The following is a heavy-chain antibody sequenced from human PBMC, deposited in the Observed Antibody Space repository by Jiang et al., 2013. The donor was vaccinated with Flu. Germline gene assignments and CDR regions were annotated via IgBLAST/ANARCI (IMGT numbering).Heavy chain of an antibody. J-gene: IGHJ4*03. Sequence: GPGLVKPSETLSLTCTVSGGSISSYYWSWIRQPPGKGLEWIGYIYYSGSTNYNPSLKSRVTISVDTSKNQFSLKLSSVTAADTAVYYCARALYSSGWYGGGYFDYVGPGTLVTVSS. CDR2: IYYSGST. D-gene: IGHD6-19*01. CDR3: ARALYSSGWYGGGYFDY. CDR1: GGSISSYY. V-gene: IGHV4-59*01.